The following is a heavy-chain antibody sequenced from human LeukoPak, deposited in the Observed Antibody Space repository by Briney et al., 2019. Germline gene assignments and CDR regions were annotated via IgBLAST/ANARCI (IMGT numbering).Heavy chain of an antibody. J-gene: IGHJ6*03. Sequence: SETLSLTCTVSGGSISSYYWSWIRQPAGKGLEWIGRIYTSGSTNYNPSLKSRVTMSVDTSKNQFSLKLSSVTAADTAVYYCARGLPGMPGIAVAGTGTYYYYYVDVWGKGTTVTISS. D-gene: IGHD6-19*01. CDR2: IYTSGST. CDR3: ARGLPGMPGIAVAGTGTYYYYYVDV. CDR1: GGSISSYY. V-gene: IGHV4-4*07.